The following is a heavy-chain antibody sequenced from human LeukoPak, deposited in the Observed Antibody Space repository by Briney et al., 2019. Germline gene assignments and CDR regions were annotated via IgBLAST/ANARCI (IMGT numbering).Heavy chain of an antibody. D-gene: IGHD2-2*01. CDR3: ARGRLRIVVVPAAGGDAFDI. CDR2: MNPNSGNT. Sequence: ASVKVSCKASGYTFTSYDINWVRQATGQGLEWMGWMNPNSGNTGYAQKFQGRVTITRNTSISTAYMELSSLRSEDTAVYYCARGRLRIVVVPAAGGDAFDIWGRGTMVTVSS. J-gene: IGHJ3*02. V-gene: IGHV1-8*03. CDR1: GYTFTSYD.